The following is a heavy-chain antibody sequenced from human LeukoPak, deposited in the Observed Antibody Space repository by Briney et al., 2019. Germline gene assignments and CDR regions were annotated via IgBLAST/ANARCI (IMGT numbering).Heavy chain of an antibody. V-gene: IGHV3-30*04. Sequence: GGSLRLSCAPSGFIFEDFAMHWVRQAPGKGLEWVALISYDGGNEIYADSVKGRFTISRDNSKNTLYLHMNSLRPEDTAVYYCARDPPFSSGWSQNHFDHWGQGTLVTVSS. CDR2: ISYDGGNE. CDR3: ARDPPFSSGWSQNHFDH. D-gene: IGHD6-19*01. J-gene: IGHJ4*02. CDR1: GFIFEDFA.